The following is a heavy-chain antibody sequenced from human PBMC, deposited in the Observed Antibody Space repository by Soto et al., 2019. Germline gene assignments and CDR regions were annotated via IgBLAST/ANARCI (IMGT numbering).Heavy chain of an antibody. CDR1: GFTFSSYA. CDR2: ISGSGGST. D-gene: IGHD2-21*02. V-gene: IGHV3-23*01. CDR3: AKLNIVVVTAIDYFDY. Sequence: PGGSLRLSCAASGFTFSSYAMSWVRQAPGKGLEWVSAISGSGGSTYYADSVKGRFTISRDNSKNTLYLQMNSLRAEDTAVYYCAKLNIVVVTAIDYFDYWGQGTLVTVSS. J-gene: IGHJ4*02.